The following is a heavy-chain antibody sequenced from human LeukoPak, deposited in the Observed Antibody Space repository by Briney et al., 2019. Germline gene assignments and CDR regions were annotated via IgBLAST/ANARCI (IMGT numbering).Heavy chain of an antibody. D-gene: IGHD1-26*01. Sequence: GSLILSCAASGFTFSSYGMHWVRQAPGKGLEWVAVIWYDGSNKYYADSVKGRFTISRDNSKDTLYLQMNSLRAEDTAVYYCASSLRRIVGATGVDYWGQGTLVTVSS. J-gene: IGHJ4*02. CDR2: IWYDGSNK. CDR3: ASSLRRIVGATGVDY. CDR1: GFTFSSYG. V-gene: IGHV3-33*01.